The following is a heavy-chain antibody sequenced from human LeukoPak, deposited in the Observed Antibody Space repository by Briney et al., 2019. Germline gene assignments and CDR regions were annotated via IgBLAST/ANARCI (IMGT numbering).Heavy chain of an antibody. CDR1: GFTFSNFA. J-gene: IGHJ4*02. V-gene: IGHV3-23*01. CDR2: LNGDNT. Sequence: GVSLRLSCAASGFTFSNFAMSWIRQAPGKGLEWVSALNGDNTYYADSVKGRFTVSRDNSKNTLYLQMNSLTAEDTAVYYCVREATGYSFADYWGQGTLVSVSS. D-gene: IGHD1-26*01. CDR3: VREATGYSFADY.